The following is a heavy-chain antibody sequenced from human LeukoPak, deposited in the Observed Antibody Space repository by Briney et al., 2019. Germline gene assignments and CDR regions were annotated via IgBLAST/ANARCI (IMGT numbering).Heavy chain of an antibody. CDR1: GYTFSNYW. Sequence: THGESLKISCETSGYTFSNYWIGWVRQMPGKGLEWMGIVYPGDSDTRYSPSFRGQVTISADKSISTAYLQWSSLKASDTAMYYCARLLGREVTTTLFSDYWGQGTLVTVSS. CDR3: ARLLGREVTTTLFSDY. CDR2: VYPGDSDT. D-gene: IGHD4-17*01. V-gene: IGHV5-51*01. J-gene: IGHJ4*02.